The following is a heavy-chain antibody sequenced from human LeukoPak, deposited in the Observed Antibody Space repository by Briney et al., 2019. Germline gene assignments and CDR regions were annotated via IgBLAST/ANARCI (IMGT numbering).Heavy chain of an antibody. D-gene: IGHD6-19*01. Sequence: GGSLRLSCAASGFIFSNYAMSWVRQVPGRGLEWVSTISSRGDSTYVADSVKGLFTISRDNSKNSLYLQMNTVRAEDTAMYYCVKGPRPDITVAHTVENWGQGTLVTVSS. CDR1: GFIFSNYA. CDR3: VKGPRPDITVAHTVEN. V-gene: IGHV3-23*01. J-gene: IGHJ4*02. CDR2: ISSRGDST.